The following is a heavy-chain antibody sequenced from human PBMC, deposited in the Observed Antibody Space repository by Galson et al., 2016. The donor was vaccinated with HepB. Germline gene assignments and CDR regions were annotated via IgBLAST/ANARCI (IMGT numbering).Heavy chain of an antibody. Sequence: IYQSGNTDYNPSLRSRVTISLDTSRNQFSLKLTSVTAADTAVYYCARALDYGGHYFDSWGQGTLVTVSP. D-gene: IGHD4-23*01. J-gene: IGHJ4*02. CDR2: IYQSGNT. V-gene: IGHV4-30-2*01. CDR3: ARALDYGGHYFDS.